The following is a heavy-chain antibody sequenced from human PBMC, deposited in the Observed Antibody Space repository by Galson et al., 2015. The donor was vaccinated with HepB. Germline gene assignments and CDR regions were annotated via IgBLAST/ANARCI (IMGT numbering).Heavy chain of an antibody. CDR1: GYIFSSYE. D-gene: IGHD3-9*01. Sequence: SVKVSCKASGYIFSSYEIHWVRQATGQGLEWMGRMDPNSAQTDYAQKFQDRVTMTRNTAISTAYMELSSLRSEDTAVYYCARGHFDWSNDFWGQGTLVTVSS. J-gene: IGHJ4*02. V-gene: IGHV1-8*01. CDR2: MDPNSAQT. CDR3: ARGHFDWSNDF.